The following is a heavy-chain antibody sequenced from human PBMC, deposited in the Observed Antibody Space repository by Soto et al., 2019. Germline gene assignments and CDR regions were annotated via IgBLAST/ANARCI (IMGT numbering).Heavy chain of an antibody. CDR1: GGSFSGYY. Sequence: PSETLSLTCAVYGGSFSGYYWSWIRQPPGKGLEWIGEINHSGSTNYNPSLKSRVTISVDTSNNQFSLKVKSVTAADTAVYYCARFSGSYNDRYFDYWGQVTLVTVSS. J-gene: IGHJ4*02. D-gene: IGHD1-26*01. CDR3: ARFSGSYNDRYFDY. V-gene: IGHV4-34*01. CDR2: INHSGST.